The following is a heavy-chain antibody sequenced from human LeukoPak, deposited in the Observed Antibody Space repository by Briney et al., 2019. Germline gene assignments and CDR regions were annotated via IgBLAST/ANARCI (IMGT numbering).Heavy chain of an antibody. CDR3: ARNRRFGYYGMDV. D-gene: IGHD3-10*01. CDR2: IYYSGST. V-gene: IGHV4-59*01. J-gene: IGHJ6*02. CDR1: GGSISSYY. Sequence: SETLSLTCTVSGGSISSYYWSWIRQPPGKGLEWIGYIYYSGSTNYNPSLKSRVTISVDTSKNQFSLKLSSVTAADTAVYYCARNRRFGYYGMDVWGQGTTGTVSS.